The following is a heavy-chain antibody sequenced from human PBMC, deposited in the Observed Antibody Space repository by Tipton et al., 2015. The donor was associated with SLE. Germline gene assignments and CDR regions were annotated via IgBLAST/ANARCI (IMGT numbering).Heavy chain of an antibody. CDR1: GGSFSGYY. J-gene: IGHJ4*02. CDR3: AVGGYYFDY. V-gene: IGHV4-34*01. Sequence: TLSLTCAVYGGSFSGYYWSWIRQPPGKGLEWIGEINHRGSTNYNPSLKRRVTISVDTSKNQFSLKLSSVTAADTAVYYCAVGGYYFDYWGQGTLVTVSS. CDR2: INHRGST.